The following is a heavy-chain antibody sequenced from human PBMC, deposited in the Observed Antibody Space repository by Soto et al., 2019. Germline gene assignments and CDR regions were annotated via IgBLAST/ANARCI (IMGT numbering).Heavy chain of an antibody. D-gene: IGHD6-6*01. Sequence: SETLSLTCTVSGGSISSYYWSWIRQPPGKGLEWIGYIYYSGSTNYNPSLKSRVTISVDTSKNQFSLKLSSVTAADTAVYYCARGHSSSSLGYFDYWGQGTLVTVSS. CDR3: ARGHSSSSLGYFDY. V-gene: IGHV4-59*01. CDR2: IYYSGST. J-gene: IGHJ4*02. CDR1: GGSISSYY.